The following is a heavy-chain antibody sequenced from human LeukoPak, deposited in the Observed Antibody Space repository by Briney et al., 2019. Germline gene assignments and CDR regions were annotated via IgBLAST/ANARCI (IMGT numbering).Heavy chain of an antibody. J-gene: IGHJ4*02. Sequence: GGSLRLSCAASGFTVSANYISWVRQAPGMGLEWVSVLYSDGSTYYADSVKGRFTVPRDNSKNTLYLQMTSLRAEDSAVYYCARDPSQSRYCSAGSCYYYWGQGTLVTVSS. CDR2: LYSDGST. CDR3: ARDPSQSRYCSAGSCYYY. D-gene: IGHD2-15*01. CDR1: GFTVSANY. V-gene: IGHV3-53*01.